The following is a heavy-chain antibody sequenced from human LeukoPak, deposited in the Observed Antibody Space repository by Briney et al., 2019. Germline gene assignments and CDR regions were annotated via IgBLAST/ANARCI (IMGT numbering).Heavy chain of an antibody. CDR3: ARHGWSIAAFPPLDY. Sequence: SESLSLTCTVSGGSISSYYWSWIRQPPGKGREWIGYIYYSGSTSYNPSLKSRVTISVDTSKNQFSLKLSSVTATDTAVYYCARHGWSIAAFPPLDYWGQGTLVTVSS. CDR1: GGSISSYY. J-gene: IGHJ4*02. V-gene: IGHV4-59*08. CDR2: IYYSGST. D-gene: IGHD6-6*01.